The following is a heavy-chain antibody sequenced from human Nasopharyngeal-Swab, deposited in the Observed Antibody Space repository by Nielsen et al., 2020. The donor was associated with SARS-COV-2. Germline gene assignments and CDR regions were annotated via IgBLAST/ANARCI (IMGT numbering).Heavy chain of an antibody. D-gene: IGHD5-12*01. CDR3: ARRRGYSGYAYLDY. J-gene: IGHJ4*02. Sequence: RQAPGKGLEWIGEINHSGSTNYNPSLKSRVTISVDTSKNQFSLKLSSVTAADTAAYYCARRRGYSGYAYLDYWGQGTLVTVSS. CDR2: INHSGST. V-gene: IGHV4-34*01.